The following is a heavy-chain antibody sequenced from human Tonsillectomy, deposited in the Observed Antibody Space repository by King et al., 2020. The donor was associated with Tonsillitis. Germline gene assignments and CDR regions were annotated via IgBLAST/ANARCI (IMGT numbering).Heavy chain of an antibody. D-gene: IGHD3-3*01. V-gene: IGHV4-61*02. CDR2: IYTSGST. CDR1: GDSISSTGYY. CDR3: ARERGPSVTRFGMVNPYYFFFYMDV. J-gene: IGHJ6*03. Sequence: QLQESGPGLVKPSQTLSLTCTVSGDSISSTGYYWSWIRQPAGKGLEWIGRIYTSGSTNYNPSLKSRLTISVDTSKNQFSLKLSSVTAADTAVYYCARERGPSVTRFGMVNPYYFFFYMDVWGKGITVTVS.